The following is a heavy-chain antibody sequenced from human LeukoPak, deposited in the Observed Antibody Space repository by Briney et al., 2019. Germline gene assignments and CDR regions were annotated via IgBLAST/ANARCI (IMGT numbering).Heavy chain of an antibody. D-gene: IGHD1-26*01. CDR2: IYYSGST. CDR3: ARSGGHSSSY. J-gene: IGHJ4*02. CDR1: GGSISGYY. Sequence: PSETLSLTCTVSGGSISGYYWSWIRQPPGKGLEWIGYIYYSGSTDYNPSLKSRVTISLDTSKNQFSLKLSSVTAADTAVYYCARSGGHSSSYCGQGTLVTVSS. V-gene: IGHV4-59*08.